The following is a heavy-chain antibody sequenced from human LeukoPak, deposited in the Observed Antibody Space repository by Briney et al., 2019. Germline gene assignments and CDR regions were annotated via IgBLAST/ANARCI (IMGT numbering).Heavy chain of an antibody. CDR2: IYYSGST. Sequence: SDSLSLTCTVSGDSVSSGSDYWSWIRQPPGKGLECIRYIYYSGSTNYNPSLKSRVTISVDMSKNQFSLKLSSVTAADTAVYYCARADYDDGDYYFDYWGQGTLVTVSS. CDR3: ARADYDDGDYYFDY. CDR1: GDSVSSGSDY. D-gene: IGHD3-16*01. V-gene: IGHV4-61*01. J-gene: IGHJ4*02.